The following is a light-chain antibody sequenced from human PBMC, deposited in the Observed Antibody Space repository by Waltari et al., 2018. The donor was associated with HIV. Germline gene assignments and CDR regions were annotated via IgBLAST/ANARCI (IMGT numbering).Light chain of an antibody. CDR1: QSTSSW. V-gene: IGKV1-5*03. Sequence: DIQMTQSPATVSASVGDRVTITCRASQSTSSWLAWYQQKPGKAPKLLIYQASTLESGVPSRFSGSGSGTEFTLTISSLQPDDFATYYCQQYNNYFLTFGGGTKVEIK. J-gene: IGKJ4*01. CDR3: QQYNNYFLT. CDR2: QAS.